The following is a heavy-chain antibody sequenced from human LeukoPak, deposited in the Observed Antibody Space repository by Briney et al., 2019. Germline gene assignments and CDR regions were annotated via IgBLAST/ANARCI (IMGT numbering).Heavy chain of an antibody. D-gene: IGHD1-26*01. V-gene: IGHV4-59*08. CDR3: ARGRGYGGNYLRSFDI. J-gene: IGHJ3*02. CDR2: NSGST. Sequence: SSETLSLTCTVSGASISFYYWSWIRQPPGKGLEWIGYNSGSTNYNASLKSRVTILLVRSKNQFSLKLSSVTAADTAVYYCARGRGYGGNYLRSFDIWGQGTMVTVSS. CDR1: GASISFYY.